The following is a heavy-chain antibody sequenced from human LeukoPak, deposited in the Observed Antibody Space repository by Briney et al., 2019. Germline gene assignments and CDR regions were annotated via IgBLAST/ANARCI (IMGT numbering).Heavy chain of an antibody. V-gene: IGHV3-7*01. CDR1: GFTFSSYW. J-gene: IGHJ3*02. D-gene: IGHD4-17*01. Sequence: GGSLRLSCAASGFTFSSYWMSWVRQAPGKGLEWVANIKQDGSEKYYVDSVKGRFTISRDNAKNSLYLQMNSLRAEDTAVYYCASYPDCGDLYDAFDIWGQGTMVTVSS. CDR2: IKQDGSEK. CDR3: ASYPDCGDLYDAFDI.